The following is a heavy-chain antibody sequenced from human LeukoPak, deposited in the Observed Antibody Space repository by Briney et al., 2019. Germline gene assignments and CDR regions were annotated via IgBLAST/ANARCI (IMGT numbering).Heavy chain of an antibody. CDR2: INTNTGNP. CDR3: ARGSTLRYFDPTDY. V-gene: IGHV7-4-1*02. J-gene: IGHJ4*02. Sequence: VASVKVSCKASGYTFTSYAMNWVRQAPGQGLEWMGWINTNTGNPTYAQGFTGRFVFSLDTSVSTAYLQISSLKAEDTAVYYCARGSTLRYFDPTDYWGQGTLVTVSS. CDR1: GYTFTSYA. D-gene: IGHD3-9*01.